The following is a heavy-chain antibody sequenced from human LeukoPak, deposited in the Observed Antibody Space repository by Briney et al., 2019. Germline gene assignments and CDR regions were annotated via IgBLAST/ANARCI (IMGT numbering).Heavy chain of an antibody. CDR2: IKSKTDGGTT. CDR1: GFTFSNAW. D-gene: IGHD6-13*01. CDR3: TTEVGYSSSWADY. J-gene: IGHJ4*02. V-gene: IGHV3-15*01. Sequence: GGSLRLSCAASGFTFSNAWMSWVRQAPGKGLEWVGRIKSKTDGGTTDYAAPVKGRFTISRDDSKNTLYLQMNSLKTEDTAVYYCTTEVGYSSSWADYWGQGTLVTVSS.